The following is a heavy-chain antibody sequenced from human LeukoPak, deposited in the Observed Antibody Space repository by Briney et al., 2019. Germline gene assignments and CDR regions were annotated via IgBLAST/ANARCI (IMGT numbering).Heavy chain of an antibody. V-gene: IGHV3-7*01. Sequence: GGSLRLSCAASGFTFSSYWMSWVRQAPGKGLECVANIKQDVSEKYYVDSVKGRFTISRDNAKNSLYLQMNSLRAEDTAVYYCARSGRGYDDAFDIWGQGTMVTVSS. CDR3: ARSGRGYDDAFDI. D-gene: IGHD5-12*01. J-gene: IGHJ3*02. CDR2: IKQDVSEK. CDR1: GFTFSSYW.